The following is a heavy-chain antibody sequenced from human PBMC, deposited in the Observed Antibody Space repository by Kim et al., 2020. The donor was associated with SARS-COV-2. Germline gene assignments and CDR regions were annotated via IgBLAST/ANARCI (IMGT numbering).Heavy chain of an antibody. Sequence: SQKFQGRVTITRDTSASTAYMELSSLRSEDTAVYYCASSIAVAGTDAFDIWGQGTMVTVSS. J-gene: IGHJ3*02. CDR3: ASSIAVAGTDAFDI. D-gene: IGHD6-19*01. V-gene: IGHV1-3*01.